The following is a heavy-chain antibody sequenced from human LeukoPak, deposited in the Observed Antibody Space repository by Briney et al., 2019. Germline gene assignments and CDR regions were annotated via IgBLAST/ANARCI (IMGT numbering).Heavy chain of an antibody. Sequence: GGSLRLSCAASGFPFSDYAMSWVRQAPGKGLEWVSTISGTGDITYYADSLKGRFTISRDNSKNTLYLQMNSLRAEDTAVYYCAKDDRSGNYWSLIDYWGQGTLVTVSS. CDR2: ISGTGDIT. J-gene: IGHJ4*02. D-gene: IGHD3-10*01. V-gene: IGHV3-23*01. CDR1: GFPFSDYA. CDR3: AKDDRSGNYWSLIDY.